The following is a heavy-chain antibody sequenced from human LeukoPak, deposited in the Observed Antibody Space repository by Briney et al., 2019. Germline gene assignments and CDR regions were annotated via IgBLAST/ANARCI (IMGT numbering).Heavy chain of an antibody. CDR3: VRQGGPVTNYGDY. D-gene: IGHD4-17*01. V-gene: IGHV4-39*01. CDR2: IYSSGST. Sequence: SETLSLTCSVAGGSISSSSYYWGWIRQPPGKGLERIGSIYSSGSTYYNPSLKSRVTISLDTSKNQFSLKLNSVSVADTAVYYCVRQGGPVTNYGDYWGQGTLVTVSS. J-gene: IGHJ4*02. CDR1: GGSISSSSYY.